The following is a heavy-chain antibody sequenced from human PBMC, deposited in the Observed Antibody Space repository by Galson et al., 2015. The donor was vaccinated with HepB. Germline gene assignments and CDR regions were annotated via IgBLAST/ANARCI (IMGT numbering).Heavy chain of an antibody. Sequence: ETLSLTCTVSGGSISSSSYYWGWIRQPPGKGLEWIGSIYYSGSTYYNPSLKSRVTISVDTSKNQFSLKLSSVPAADTAVYYCASPTLRGYSYGVMFDYWGQGTLVTVSS. J-gene: IGHJ4*02. CDR2: IYYSGST. V-gene: IGHV4-39*01. CDR1: GGSISSSSYY. D-gene: IGHD5-18*01. CDR3: ASPTLRGYSYGVMFDY.